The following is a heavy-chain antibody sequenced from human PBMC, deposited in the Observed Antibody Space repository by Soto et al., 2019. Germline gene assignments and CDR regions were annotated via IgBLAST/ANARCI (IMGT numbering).Heavy chain of an antibody. Sequence: QVQLQESGPGLVKPSQTLSLTCTVSGGSINSGGYYWSWIRQLPGKGLEWIGHISYSGSTYYNPSLRSRVTISADTSKKAISLKVSSVTAADTAVYFCAREPTVNPRYYYYGMDVWGQGTTVIVSS. J-gene: IGHJ6*02. V-gene: IGHV4-31*03. CDR3: AREPTVNPRYYYYGMDV. D-gene: IGHD4-4*01. CDR2: ISYSGST. CDR1: GGSINSGGYY.